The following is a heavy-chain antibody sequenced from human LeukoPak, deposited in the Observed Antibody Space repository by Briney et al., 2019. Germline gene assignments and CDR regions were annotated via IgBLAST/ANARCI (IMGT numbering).Heavy chain of an antibody. CDR1: GFTFSSYA. D-gene: IGHD3-3*02. V-gene: IGHV3-23*01. J-gene: IGHJ4*02. Sequence: GGSLRLSCAASGFTFSSYAMSWVRQAPGKGLERVSGISGSGGSTFYADSVKGRFTISRDNSKSTLFLQMNSLRAEDTAVYYCARGILYPAFYFDYWGQGTLVTVSS. CDR2: ISGSGGST. CDR3: ARGILYPAFYFDY.